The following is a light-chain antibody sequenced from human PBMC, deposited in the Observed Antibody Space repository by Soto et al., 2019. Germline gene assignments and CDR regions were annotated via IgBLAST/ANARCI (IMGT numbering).Light chain of an antibody. J-gene: IGKJ1*01. CDR3: QQFSLYWA. CDR2: DAS. Sequence: DIQVTQSPPTLSASVGDRVTITCRASQTISTWMAWYQQKPGKAPKLLVYDASTLQSGVASRFSGSGYGTEFILTISSLQPDDFATYYCQQFSLYWAFGQGTKVDIK. V-gene: IGKV1-5*01. CDR1: QTISTW.